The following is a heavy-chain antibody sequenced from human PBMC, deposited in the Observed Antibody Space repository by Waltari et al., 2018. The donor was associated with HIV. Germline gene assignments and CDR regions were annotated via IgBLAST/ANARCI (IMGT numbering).Heavy chain of an antibody. CDR1: GYTSTNLG. Sequence: QVHLVQSGAELKKTGAPVKPSCTASGYTSTNLGINWVRQAPGQGLEWIGWFNSYNGDTKYAQKFQDRVTMTTDTSTSTAYMELRSLRSDDTAVYYCARFFPTETTTGWYLDRWGPGTLVTMSS. D-gene: IGHD4-17*01. V-gene: IGHV1-18*01. CDR3: ARFFPTETTTGWYLDR. J-gene: IGHJ2*01. CDR2: FNSYNGDT.